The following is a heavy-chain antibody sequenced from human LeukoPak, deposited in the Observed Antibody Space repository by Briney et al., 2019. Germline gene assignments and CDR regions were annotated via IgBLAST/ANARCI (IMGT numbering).Heavy chain of an antibody. CDR2: ISSSGSTT. CDR1: GFTFDGYG. D-gene: IGHD3-10*01. J-gene: IGHJ4*02. Sequence: GGSLRLSCVASGFTFDGYGMSWVRQAPEKGLEWVSYISSSGSTTYYADSVKGRFTISRDNSKNTLYLEVISLTAEDTAVYYCAKDDAWLRFGEWSQGTLVTVSS. CDR3: AKDDAWLRFGE. V-gene: IGHV3-23*01.